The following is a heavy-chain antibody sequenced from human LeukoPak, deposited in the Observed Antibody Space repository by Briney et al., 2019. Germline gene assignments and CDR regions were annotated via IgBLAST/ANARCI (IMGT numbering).Heavy chain of an antibody. CDR3: ARDGDWRGSSYYFDY. CDR2: ISWNGGSK. Sequence: RSSETLSLTCTVSGGSISNYYWSWVRQAPGKGLEWVSGISWNGGSKGYADSVKGRFTISRDTAKNSLYLQMNSLRAEDTALYYCARDGDWRGSSYYFDYWGQGTLVTV. V-gene: IGHV3-20*04. D-gene: IGHD1-26*01. CDR1: GGSISNYY. J-gene: IGHJ4*02.